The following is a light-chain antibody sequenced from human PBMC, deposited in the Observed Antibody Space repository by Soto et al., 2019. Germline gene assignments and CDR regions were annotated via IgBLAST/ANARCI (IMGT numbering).Light chain of an antibody. CDR1: HDISTF. CDR2: EAS. V-gene: IGKV1-9*01. J-gene: IGKJ1*01. CDR3: QKLYTLPFT. Sequence: DIHMTQSPSTLSASVGDTVTITCRASHDISTFLAWYQQKPGKAPKLLIYEASTLQSGVPSRFSGSGSGTAFTLTISGLLPEDFAAYHCQKLYTLPFTFGQGTKVDIK.